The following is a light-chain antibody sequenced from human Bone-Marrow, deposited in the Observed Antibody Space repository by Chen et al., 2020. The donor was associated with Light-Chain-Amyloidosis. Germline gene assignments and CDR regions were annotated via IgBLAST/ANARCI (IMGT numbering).Light chain of an antibody. Sequence: QSARTHPAPGSGAPGQPLTIPCPGTSGDVGPYNYVSWYQQHPGKAPKVMIYAVSNRPSGVSNRFSGSKSGNTASLTISGLQAEDEADYYCSSFTSSSSYVFGPGTKVTVL. J-gene: IGLJ1*01. CDR1: SGDVGPYNY. V-gene: IGLV2-14*01. CDR3: SSFTSSSSYV. CDR2: AVS.